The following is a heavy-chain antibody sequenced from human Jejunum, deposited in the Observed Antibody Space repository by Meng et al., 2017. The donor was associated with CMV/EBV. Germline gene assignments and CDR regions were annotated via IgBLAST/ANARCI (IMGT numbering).Heavy chain of an antibody. CDR1: GDSTSGGNYY. CDR2: FYTRGST. J-gene: IGHJ4*02. Sequence: QVQLQESGPGLVKPSQTLSLTCTVSGDSTSGGNYYWSWIRQPAGKGLEWVGRFYTRGSTHYNAALKGRVTVSVDTSKNQFSLQLTSVTDADTAVYYCARNEDGYFDYWGQGILVTVSS. D-gene: IGHD1-1*01. CDR3: ARNEDGYFDY. V-gene: IGHV4-61*02.